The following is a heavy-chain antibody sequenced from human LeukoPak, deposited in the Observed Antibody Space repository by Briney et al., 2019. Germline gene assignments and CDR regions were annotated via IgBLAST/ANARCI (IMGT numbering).Heavy chain of an antibody. V-gene: IGHV3-30-3*01. D-gene: IGHD4-23*01. J-gene: IGHJ4*02. CDR3: ARGTGGYFDY. CDR2: ISYDGSNK. CDR1: GFTFSSYA. Sequence: GGSLRLSCAASGFTFSSYAMHWVRQAPGKGLEWVAVISYDGSNKYYADSVKGRFTISRDNSKNTLYLQMNSLRAEDTAVYYCARGTGGYFDYWGQGTLVTVSS.